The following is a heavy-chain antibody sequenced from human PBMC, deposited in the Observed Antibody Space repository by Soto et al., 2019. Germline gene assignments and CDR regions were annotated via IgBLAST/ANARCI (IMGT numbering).Heavy chain of an antibody. D-gene: IGHD1-26*01. CDR3: ARSYSGTFYGYDT. CDR2: VFYTGST. CDR1: GGSISSYH. J-gene: IGHJ5*02. Sequence: SETLSLTCTVSGGSISSYHWSWIRQSPGKGLEWIGYVFYTGSTKYNPALKRRVTISVDTSKNQFSLKLSSGSAADTGLYYCARSYSGTFYGYDTWGQGILVTVSS. V-gene: IGHV4-59*01.